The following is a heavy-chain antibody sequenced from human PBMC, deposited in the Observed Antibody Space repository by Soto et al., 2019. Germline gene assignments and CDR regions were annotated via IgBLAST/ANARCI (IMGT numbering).Heavy chain of an antibody. CDR2: INHSGST. CDR3: ARPRYCSSTSCPSPIDY. V-gene: IGHV4-34*01. J-gene: IGHJ4*02. CDR1: GGSFSGYY. D-gene: IGHD2-2*01. Sequence: SETLSLTCAVYGGSFSGYYWSWIRQPPGKGLEWIGEINHSGSTNYNPSLKSRVTISVDTSKNQFSLKLSSVTAADTAVYYCARPRYCSSTSCPSPIDYWGQGTLVTVSS.